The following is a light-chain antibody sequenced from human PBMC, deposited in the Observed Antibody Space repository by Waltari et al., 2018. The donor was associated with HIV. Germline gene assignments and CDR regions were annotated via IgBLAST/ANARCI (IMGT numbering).Light chain of an antibody. CDR2: DVS. CDR3: SSYAGSNKPYV. V-gene: IGLV2-8*01. J-gene: IGLJ1*01. CDR1: SSDLGAYNY. Sequence: QSARTQPPPASGSPGQSATISCTGTSSDLGAYNYVSWYHQHPDKAPKLMIYDVSKRPSGVPDRSSGSKSGNTASLTVSGLQTEDEADYYCSSYAGSNKPYVFGTGTKVTVL.